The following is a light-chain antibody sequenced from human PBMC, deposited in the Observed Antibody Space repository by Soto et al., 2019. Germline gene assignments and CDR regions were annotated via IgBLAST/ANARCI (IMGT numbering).Light chain of an antibody. Sequence: EIVITQSPATLSVSPGERATLSCRASQSVSSNLAWYQQKPGQAPRLLIYGASTRATGIPARFSGSGSGTEFTLTISSLEPEDFAVYYCQQRSNWPITFGQGTRLEI. J-gene: IGKJ5*01. CDR1: QSVSSN. CDR2: GAS. V-gene: IGKV3-15*01. CDR3: QQRSNWPIT.